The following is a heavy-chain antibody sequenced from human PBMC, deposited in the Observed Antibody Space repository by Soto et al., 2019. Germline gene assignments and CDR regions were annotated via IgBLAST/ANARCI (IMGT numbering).Heavy chain of an antibody. CDR1: GFTFSGSA. V-gene: IGHV3-73*01. D-gene: IGHD4-17*01. CDR3: TFTVTTFWPDY. J-gene: IGHJ4*02. Sequence: PGGSLRLSCAGSGFTFSGSAMHWVRQASGKGLEWVGRIRSKANSYATTYAASVRGRFTISRDDSKNTAYLQMNSLKTEDTAVYYCTFTVTTFWPDYWAREPWSPSPQ. CDR2: IRSKANSYAT.